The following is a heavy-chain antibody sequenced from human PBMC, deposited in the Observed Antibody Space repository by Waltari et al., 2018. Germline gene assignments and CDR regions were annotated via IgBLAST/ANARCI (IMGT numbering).Heavy chain of an antibody. CDR3: AKDQGVSGTELFDS. CDR1: GFTFSTYA. D-gene: IGHD1-26*01. CDR2: ISSGGTNT. V-gene: IGHV3-23*01. J-gene: IGHJ4*02. Sequence: EVQLLESGGGLVQPGGSLRLSCAASGFTFSTYAMGWVRQAPGKWLEWFSTISSGGTNTNYADSVKGRLTISRDNSMNTLYLQMNSLRAEDTAIYYCAKDQGVSGTELFDSWGQGTLVTVSS.